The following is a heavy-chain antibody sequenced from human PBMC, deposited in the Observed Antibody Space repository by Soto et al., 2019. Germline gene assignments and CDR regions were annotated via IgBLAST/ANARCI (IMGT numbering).Heavy chain of an antibody. CDR1: GFTFSSYW. CDR3: ARGKLGIISDAVDI. D-gene: IGHD7-27*01. Sequence: GGSLRLSCAASGFTFSSYWMHWVRQAPGKGLVWVSRINSDGSSTIYADSVKGRFTISRDNAKNTLYLQMNSLRAEDTAVYYCARGKLGIISDAVDIWGQGTMVTGSS. J-gene: IGHJ3*02. CDR2: INSDGSST. V-gene: IGHV3-74*01.